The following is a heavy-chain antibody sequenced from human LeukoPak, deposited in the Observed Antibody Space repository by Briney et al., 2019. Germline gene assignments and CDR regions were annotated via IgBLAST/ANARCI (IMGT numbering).Heavy chain of an antibody. Sequence: SETLSLTCTVSGYSISSGYYWGWIRQPPGKGLEWIGSIYHSGSTYYNPSLKSRVTISVDTSKNQFSLKLSSVTAADTAVYYCARAGAAAGTGYFQHWGQGTLVTVSS. CDR2: IYHSGST. J-gene: IGHJ1*01. CDR3: ARAGAAAGTGYFQH. D-gene: IGHD6-13*01. V-gene: IGHV4-38-2*02. CDR1: GYSISSGYY.